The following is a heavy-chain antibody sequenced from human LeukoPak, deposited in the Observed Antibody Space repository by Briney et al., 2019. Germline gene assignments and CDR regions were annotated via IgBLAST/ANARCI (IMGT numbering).Heavy chain of an antibody. J-gene: IGHJ4*02. CDR2: TYYSGST. CDR3: ARSKGGYCSSTSCARFDY. V-gene: IGHV4-31*02. D-gene: IGHD2-2*01. Sequence: WXRQRPGXGLEXXGNTYYSGSTYYNPSLKSRVTISLDTSKNQFSLKLSSVTVADTAVYYCARSKGGYCSSTSCARFDYWGQGILVTVSS.